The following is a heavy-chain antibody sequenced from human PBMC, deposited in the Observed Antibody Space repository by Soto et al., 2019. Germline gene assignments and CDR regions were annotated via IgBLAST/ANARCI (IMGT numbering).Heavy chain of an antibody. Sequence: PSETLSLTCTVSGGSISSYYWSWIRQPPGKELEWIGYIYYSGSTNYNPSLKSRVTISVDTSKNQFSLKLSSVTAADTAVYYCAREWGATFDYWGQGTLVTVSS. V-gene: IGHV4-59*01. D-gene: IGHD3-16*01. CDR3: AREWGATFDY. J-gene: IGHJ4*02. CDR1: GGSISSYY. CDR2: IYYSGST.